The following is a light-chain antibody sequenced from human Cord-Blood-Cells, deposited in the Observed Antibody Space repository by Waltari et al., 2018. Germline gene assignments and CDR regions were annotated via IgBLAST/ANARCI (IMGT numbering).Light chain of an antibody. Sequence: QSALTQPASVSGSPGQSITISCTGTSSDVGGYNYVSWYQQHPGKAPKLMSYDVSKRPSGVSSRFSGSKSGNTAPLTISGLQAEDEADYYCSSYTSSSTWVFGGGTKLTVL. CDR1: SSDVGGYNY. CDR2: DVS. V-gene: IGLV2-14*01. CDR3: SSYTSSSTWV. J-gene: IGLJ3*02.